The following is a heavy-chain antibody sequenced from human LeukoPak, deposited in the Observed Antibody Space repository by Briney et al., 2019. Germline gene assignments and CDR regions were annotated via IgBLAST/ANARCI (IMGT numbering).Heavy chain of an antibody. D-gene: IGHD3-10*01. Sequence: ASVKVSCKASGCTFTGYYMHWVRQAPGQGLEWMGRINPNSGGTNYAQKFQGRVTMTRDTSISTAYMELSRLRSDDTAVYYCARTPYYGSGSYYNGWGQGTLVTVSS. J-gene: IGHJ4*02. CDR2: INPNSGGT. CDR1: GCTFTGYY. CDR3: ARTPYYGSGSYYNG. V-gene: IGHV1-2*06.